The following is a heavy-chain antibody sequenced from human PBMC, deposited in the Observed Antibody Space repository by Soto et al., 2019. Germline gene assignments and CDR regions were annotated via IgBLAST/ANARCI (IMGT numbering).Heavy chain of an antibody. CDR1: VGSFSVYY. D-gene: IGHD3-22*01. CDR3: ARGLYYYDSSGDAFDI. CDR2: INHSGST. Sequence: PSETLSIGCAFYVGSFSVYYWSWIRQPPGKGLEWIGEINHSGSTNYNPSLKSRVTISVDTSKNQFSLKLSSVTAADTAVYYCARGLYYYDSSGDAFDIWGQGTMVTVSS. V-gene: IGHV4-34*01. J-gene: IGHJ3*02.